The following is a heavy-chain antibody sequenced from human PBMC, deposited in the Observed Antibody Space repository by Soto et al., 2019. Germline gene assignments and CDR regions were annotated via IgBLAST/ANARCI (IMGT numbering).Heavy chain of an antibody. CDR2: INHSGST. D-gene: IGHD2-15*01. J-gene: IGHJ5*02. CDR1: GGSFSGYY. CDR3: ARSTPVAAHP. V-gene: IGHV4-34*01. Sequence: SETLSLTCAVYGGSFSGYYWSWIRQPPGKGLEWIGEINHSGSTNYNPSLKSRVTISVDTSKNQFSLKLSSVTAADTAVYYCARSTPVAAHPWGQGTLVTVSS.